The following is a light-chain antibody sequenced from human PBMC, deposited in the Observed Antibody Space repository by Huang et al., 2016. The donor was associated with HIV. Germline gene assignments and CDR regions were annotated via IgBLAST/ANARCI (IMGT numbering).Light chain of an antibody. CDR3: QHFDTYPWT. Sequence: DIQMTQSPSTLYASVGDRVNITCRASQTFNNWLAWYQQKPGKAPKLLIYTASSLESGVPSRFSGSGSGTDFTLTISSLQPDDFATYYCQHFDTYPWTFGQGTKVEIK. CDR2: TAS. V-gene: IGKV1-5*03. J-gene: IGKJ1*01. CDR1: QTFNNW.